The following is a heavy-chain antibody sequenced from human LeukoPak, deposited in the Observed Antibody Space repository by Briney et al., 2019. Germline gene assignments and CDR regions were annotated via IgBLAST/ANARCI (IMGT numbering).Heavy chain of an antibody. D-gene: IGHD6-19*01. V-gene: IGHV4-38-2*02. CDR3: ARVGGWYTDISYYFDY. CDR2: IYHSGST. J-gene: IGHJ4*02. Sequence: SETLSLTCTVSGGSISSYYWGWIRQPPGKGLGWIGSIYHSGSTYYNPSLKSRVTISVDTSKNQFSLKLSSVTAADTAVYYCARVGGWYTDISYYFDYWGQGTLVTVSS. CDR1: GGSISSYY.